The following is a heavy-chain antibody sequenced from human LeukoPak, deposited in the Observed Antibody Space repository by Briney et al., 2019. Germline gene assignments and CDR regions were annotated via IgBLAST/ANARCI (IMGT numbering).Heavy chain of an antibody. D-gene: IGHD2-15*01. CDR1: GYIFTDYY. J-gene: IGHJ5*02. Sequence: ASVKVSCKVSGYIFTDYYIHWVRQAPGQGLEWMGWISPKSGGADYAQKFQGRVTMTRDTSITTVYMALSRLRFDDTAVYYCARGPPEYCSGGSCYSGRNWFDPWGQGTLVTVSS. CDR3: ARGPPEYCSGGSCYSGRNWFDP. V-gene: IGHV1-2*02. CDR2: ISPKSGGA.